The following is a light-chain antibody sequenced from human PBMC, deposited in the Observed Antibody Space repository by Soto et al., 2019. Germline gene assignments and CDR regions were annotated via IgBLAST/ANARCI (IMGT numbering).Light chain of an antibody. V-gene: IGKV3-20*01. J-gene: IGKJ1*01. Sequence: IGFTQSPCALHLTQGERSILSCRASQSVSNSYLAWYQQKPGQAPRLLIYGASSRATGIPDRFSGSGSATDFTLTISRLEPEDFAVYYCQQFGSSRGTFGQGTKVDIK. CDR1: QSVSNSY. CDR2: GAS. CDR3: QQFGSSRGT.